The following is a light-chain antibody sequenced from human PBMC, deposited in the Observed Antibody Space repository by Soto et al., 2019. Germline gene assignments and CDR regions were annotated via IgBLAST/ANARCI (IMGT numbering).Light chain of an antibody. CDR2: DND. CDR1: RSNIGNNY. CDR3: EAWDSSLSAGV. J-gene: IGLJ3*02. V-gene: IGLV1-51*01. Sequence: QSVLTQPPSVSAAPGQKVTVSCSGSRSNIGNNYVSWYQHLPGTAPTLLIYDNDKRPSGIPDRFSASKSGTSATLAITGLQTGDEADYYCEAWDSSLSAGVFGGGTQLTVL.